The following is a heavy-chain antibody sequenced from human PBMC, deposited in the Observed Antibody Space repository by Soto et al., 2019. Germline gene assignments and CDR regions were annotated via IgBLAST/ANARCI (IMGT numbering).Heavy chain of an antibody. CDR2: LIHGGST. J-gene: IGHJ3*01. CDR3: ARSPLSYDYVRQTWREVGDSFDV. V-gene: IGHV4-34*12. CDR1: NSSLGAFH. Sequence: SETLSLTCAIYNSSLGAFHWTWIRQPPGKGLEWIGELIHGGSTNYNPSLKSRVTFSLDTSKSQFSLHVMSVTAADTAVYYCARSPLSYDYVRQTWREVGDSFDVWGRGTSVTVSS. D-gene: IGHD3-10*02.